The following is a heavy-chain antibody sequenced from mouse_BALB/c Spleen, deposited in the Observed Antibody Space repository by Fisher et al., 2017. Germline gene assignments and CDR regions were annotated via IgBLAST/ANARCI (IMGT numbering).Heavy chain of an antibody. J-gene: IGHJ1*01. V-gene: IGHV5-12-1*01. CDR3: ARHKDYARPYWYFDV. D-gene: IGHD2-4*01. Sequence: GRFTISRDNAKNTLYLQMSSLKSEDTAMYYCARHKDYARPYWYFDVWGAGTTVTVSS.